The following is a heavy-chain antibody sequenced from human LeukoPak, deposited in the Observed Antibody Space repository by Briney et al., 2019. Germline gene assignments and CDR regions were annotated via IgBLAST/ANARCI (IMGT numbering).Heavy chain of an antibody. D-gene: IGHD6-13*01. J-gene: IGHJ5*02. CDR2: ISGSGGST. CDR3: AKDLRIAAAGFNWFDP. CDR1: GFTFSSYA. Sequence: GGSLGLSCAASGFTFSSYAMSWVRQAPGKGLEWVSAISGSGGSTYYADSVKGRFTISRDNSKNTLYLQMNSLRAEDTAVYYCAKDLRIAAAGFNWFDPWGQGTLVTVSS. V-gene: IGHV3-23*01.